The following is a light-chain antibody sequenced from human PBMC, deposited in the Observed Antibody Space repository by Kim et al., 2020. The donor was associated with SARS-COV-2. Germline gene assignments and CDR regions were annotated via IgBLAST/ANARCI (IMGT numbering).Light chain of an antibody. CDR2: GES. J-gene: IGKJ1*01. CDR3: QHYNNWPRT. V-gene: IGKV3-15*01. CDR1: QSVSNN. Sequence: EIVMTQSPATLSVSPGERARLACRASQSVSNNLAWYQQKPGQAPRLLIYGESSRAIGIPARFSGSGSGTEFTLTISSLQSEDFAVYYCQHYNNWPRTFGQGTKVDIK.